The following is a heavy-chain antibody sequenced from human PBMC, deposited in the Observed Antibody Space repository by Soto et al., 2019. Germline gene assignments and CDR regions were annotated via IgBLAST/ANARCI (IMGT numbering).Heavy chain of an antibody. CDR3: ASPSRSSYYFDY. CDR1: GFTFSSYG. Sequence: GGSLRLSCAASGFTFSSYGMHWVRQAPGKGLEWVAVIWYDGSNKYYADSVKGRFTISRDNSKNTLYLQMNSLRAEDTAVYYCASPSRSSYYFDYWGQGTLVTVSS. CDR2: IWYDGSNK. J-gene: IGHJ4*02. V-gene: IGHV3-33*08. D-gene: IGHD6-6*01.